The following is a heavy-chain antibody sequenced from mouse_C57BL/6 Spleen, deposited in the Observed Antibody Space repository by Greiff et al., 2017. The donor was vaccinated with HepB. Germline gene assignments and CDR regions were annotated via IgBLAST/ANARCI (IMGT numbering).Heavy chain of an antibody. CDR2: ISNGGGST. J-gene: IGHJ2*01. V-gene: IGHV5-12*01. CDR1: GFTFSDYY. Sequence: EVQGVESGGGLVQPGGSLKLSCAASGFTFSDYYMYWVRQTPEKRLEWVAYISNGGGSTYYPDTVKGRFTISRDNAKNTLYLQMSRLKSEDTAMYYCARHRFDYWGQGTTLTVSS. CDR3: ARHRFDY.